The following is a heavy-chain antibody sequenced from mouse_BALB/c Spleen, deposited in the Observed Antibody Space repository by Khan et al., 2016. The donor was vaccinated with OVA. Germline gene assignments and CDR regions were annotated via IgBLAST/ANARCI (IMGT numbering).Heavy chain of an antibody. J-gene: IGHJ3*01. CDR1: GYSITSGYF. CDR2: IRYDGNS. D-gene: IGHD3-1*01. Sequence: EVKLEESGPGLVKPSQSLSLTCSVTGYSITSGYFWNWIRQFPGNNLEWMGYIRYDGNSNYNPSLKNRISITRDTSKNQFFLKLNSVTPEDTATXYSARGGSSGPAWFTYWGQGTLVTVSA. V-gene: IGHV3-6*02. CDR3: ARGGSSGPAWFTY.